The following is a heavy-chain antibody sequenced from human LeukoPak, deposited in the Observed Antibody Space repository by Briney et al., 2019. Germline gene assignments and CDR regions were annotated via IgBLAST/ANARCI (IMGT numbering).Heavy chain of an antibody. CDR2: IYYSGST. CDR1: GGSISSYY. D-gene: IGHD3-10*01. CDR3: ARARDSGSTYFDN. V-gene: IGHV4-59*01. Sequence: SETLSLTCTVFGGSISSYYWSWIRQPPGKGLEWIGYIYYSGSTNYNPSLKSRVTISVDTSKNQFSLKLSSVTAADTAIYYCARARDSGSTYFDNWGQGTLVTVSS. J-gene: IGHJ4*02.